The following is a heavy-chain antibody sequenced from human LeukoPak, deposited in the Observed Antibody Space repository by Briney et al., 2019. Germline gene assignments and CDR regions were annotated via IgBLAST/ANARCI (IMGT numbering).Heavy chain of an antibody. V-gene: IGHV4-4*07. J-gene: IGHJ4*02. D-gene: IGHD3-22*01. CDR2: IYTSGST. CDR1: GGSISSYY. Sequence: SETLSLTCTVSGGSISSYYWSWIRQPAGKGLEWIGRIYTSGSTNYNPSLKSRVTMSVDTSKNQFTLKLSSVTAADTAVYYCARSPYYYDSSGYYEFDYWGQGTLVTVSP. CDR3: ARSPYYYDSSGYYEFDY.